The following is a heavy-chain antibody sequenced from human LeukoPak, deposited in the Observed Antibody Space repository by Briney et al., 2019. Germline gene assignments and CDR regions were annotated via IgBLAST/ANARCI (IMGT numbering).Heavy chain of an antibody. CDR3: ARDLYYYDSSGTSIDY. Sequence: SETLSLTCAVYGGSFSGYYWSWIRQPPGKGLEWIGEINHSGSTNYNPSLKSRVTISVDTSKNQFSLKLSSVTAADTAVYYCARDLYYYDSSGTSIDYWGQGTLVTVSS. CDR1: GGSFSGYY. V-gene: IGHV4-34*01. CDR2: INHSGST. D-gene: IGHD3-22*01. J-gene: IGHJ4*02.